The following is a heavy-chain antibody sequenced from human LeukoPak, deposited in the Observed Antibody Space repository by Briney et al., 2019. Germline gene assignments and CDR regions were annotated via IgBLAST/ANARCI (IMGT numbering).Heavy chain of an antibody. D-gene: IGHD6-19*01. J-gene: IGHJ4*02. CDR2: IYASGST. Sequence: SETLSLTCVVSGDSFSRYYWSWIRQPAGKGLEWIGQIYASGSTIYNPSLASRVTLSIDTSQKQFSLKVSSVTAADTAVYYCAGRGQTTGWSFDYWGQGSQVIVSS. CDR3: AGRGQTTGWSFDY. CDR1: GDSFSRYY. V-gene: IGHV4-4*07.